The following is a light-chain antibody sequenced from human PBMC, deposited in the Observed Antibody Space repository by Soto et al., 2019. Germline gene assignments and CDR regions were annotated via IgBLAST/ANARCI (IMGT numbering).Light chain of an antibody. Sequence: SYELTQPPSVSVSPGQTARITCSGDALPKKYAYWYQQKPGQAPVLVIYKDSERPSGITGRFSGSSSGTTVTLTISVVQAEDEADYDCQSADSGGTYVVFGGGTKVTVL. V-gene: IGLV3-25*03. CDR1: ALPKKY. CDR3: QSADSGGTYVV. CDR2: KDS. J-gene: IGLJ2*01.